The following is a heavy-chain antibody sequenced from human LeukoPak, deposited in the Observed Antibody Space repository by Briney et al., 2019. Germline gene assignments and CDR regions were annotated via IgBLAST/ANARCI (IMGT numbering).Heavy chain of an antibody. CDR2: IYYSGST. J-gene: IGHJ4*02. Sequence: SETLSLTCTVSGGSISSYYWSWIRQPPGKGLEWIGYIYYSGSTNYNPSLKSRVTISVDTSKNQFSLKLSSVTAADTAVYYCARGGLTTPFDYWGQGTLVTVSS. CDR3: ARGGLTTPFDY. CDR1: GGSISSYY. D-gene: IGHD4-11*01. V-gene: IGHV4-59*12.